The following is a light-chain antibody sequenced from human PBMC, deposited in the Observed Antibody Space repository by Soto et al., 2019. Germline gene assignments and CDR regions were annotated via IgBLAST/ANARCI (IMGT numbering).Light chain of an antibody. CDR3: QQSYSTPPGT. J-gene: IGKJ1*01. V-gene: IGKV1-39*01. Sequence: DIQMTQSPSSLSASVGDRVTITCRASQSISTYLIWYQQKPGKAPKLLIYATSSLQSGVPSRFSGSGSGTDFTLTIISLQPEDFATYYCQQSYSTPPGTFGQGTKVESK. CDR1: QSISTY. CDR2: ATS.